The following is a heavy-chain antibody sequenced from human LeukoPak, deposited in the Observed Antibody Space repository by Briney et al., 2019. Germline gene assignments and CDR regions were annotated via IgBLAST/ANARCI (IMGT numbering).Heavy chain of an antibody. Sequence: GGSLRLSCAASGFTFTSSAMHWVRQAPGKGLEYVSAISGDGGSTYYANSVKGRFTISRDNSKNTLYLQMGSLRAEDMAVYYCARGYYSSTSCYNQYFQHWGQGTLVTVSS. J-gene: IGHJ1*01. CDR3: ARGYYSSTSCYNQYFQH. CDR1: GFTFTSSA. CDR2: ISGDGGST. D-gene: IGHD2-2*02. V-gene: IGHV3-64*01.